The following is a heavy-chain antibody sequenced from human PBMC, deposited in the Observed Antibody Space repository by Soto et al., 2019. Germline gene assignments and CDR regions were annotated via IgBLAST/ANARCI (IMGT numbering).Heavy chain of an antibody. D-gene: IGHD3-10*01. CDR1: GFTFYTYE. CDR2: ISSSGSTT. CDR3: ATKSGGGGAFDF. V-gene: IGHV3-48*03. J-gene: IGHJ3*01. Sequence: GGSLRLSCAASGFTFYTYEMNWVRQAPGKGLEWVSYISSSGSTTYYADSVKGRFTISRDNAKNSLYLQMNSLRAEDTAIYYCATKSGGGGAFDFWGQGTMVTVSS.